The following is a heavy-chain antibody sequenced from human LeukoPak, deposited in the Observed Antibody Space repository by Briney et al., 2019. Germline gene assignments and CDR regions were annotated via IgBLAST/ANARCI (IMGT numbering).Heavy chain of an antibody. J-gene: IGHJ4*02. D-gene: IGHD3/OR15-3a*01. CDR2: IYHSGST. V-gene: IGHV4-59*01. Sequence: SETLSLTCTVSGGSISSYYWSWIRQPPGKRLEWIGYIYHSGSTYYKPSLESRVTISVDMAKNQISLKLSSVTAAGTAVYYCARYEEFSTGYLASSPRHYFDHWGQGTLVTVSS. CDR3: ARYEEFSTGYLASSPRHYFDH. CDR1: GGSISSYY.